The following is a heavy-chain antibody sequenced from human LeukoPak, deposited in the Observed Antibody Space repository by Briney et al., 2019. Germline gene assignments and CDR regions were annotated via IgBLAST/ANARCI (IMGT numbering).Heavy chain of an antibody. D-gene: IGHD6-19*01. CDR3: ARDGGWHRFDY. V-gene: IGHV3-7*03. CDR1: GFTFRSPW. Sequence: QPGGSLRLSCVESGFTFRSPWMAWLRQAPEKGLEWVANINEDGSQKYYLGSVTGRITISRDNAKNSLYLQMNSLSAEDTAMYYCARDGGWHRFDYWGQGTLVIVSS. J-gene: IGHJ4*02. CDR2: INEDGSQK.